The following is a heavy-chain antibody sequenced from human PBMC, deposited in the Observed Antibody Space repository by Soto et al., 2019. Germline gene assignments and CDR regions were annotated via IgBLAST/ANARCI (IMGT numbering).Heavy chain of an antibody. CDR3: ARDRNWRVVPAGNWFDP. V-gene: IGHV1-3*01. D-gene: IGHD2-2*01. CDR1: GYTFTSYA. CDR2: INAGNGNT. Sequence: QVQLVQSGAEVKKPGASVKVSCKASGYTFTSYAMHWVRQAPGQRLEWMGWINAGNGNTKYSQKFQGRVTITRDTSASTAYMELSSLRSQDTAVYYCARDRNWRVVPAGNWFDPWGQGTLVTVSS. J-gene: IGHJ5*02.